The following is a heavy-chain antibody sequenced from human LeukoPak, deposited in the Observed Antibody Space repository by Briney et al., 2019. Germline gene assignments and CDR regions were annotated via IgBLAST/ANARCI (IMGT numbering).Heavy chain of an antibody. CDR1: GFIVSRNY. Sequence: GGSLRLSCAASGFIVSRNYMGWVRQAPGKGLEWVSALSSKYETYYADSMKGRFTISRDNSENTLYLQMNALRAEDTALYYCYGIHLGDSFDIWGRGTMVIVFS. V-gene: IGHV3-53*01. D-gene: IGHD3-16*01. J-gene: IGHJ3*02. CDR2: LSSKYET. CDR3: YGIHLGDSFDI.